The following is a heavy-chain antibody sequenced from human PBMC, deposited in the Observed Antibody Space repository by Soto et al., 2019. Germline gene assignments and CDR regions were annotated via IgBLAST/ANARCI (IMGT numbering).Heavy chain of an antibody. CDR1: GYSFTSYW. CDR3: ARREGDYYYYGMDV. Sequence: GESLKISCKGSGYSFTSYWISWVRQMPGKGLEWMGRINPSDSYTNYSPSFQGHVTISADKSISTAYLQWSSLKASDTAMYYCARREGDYYYYGMDVWGQGTTLTVSS. V-gene: IGHV5-10-1*01. J-gene: IGHJ6*02. CDR2: INPSDSYT.